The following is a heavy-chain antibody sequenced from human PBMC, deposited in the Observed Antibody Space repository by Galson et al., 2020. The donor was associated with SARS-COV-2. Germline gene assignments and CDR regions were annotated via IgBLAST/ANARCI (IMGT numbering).Heavy chain of an antibody. CDR1: GYTLTELS. V-gene: IGHV1-24*01. CDR3: ATGPVVVVIAGIRGNWFDP. D-gene: IGHD2-21*01. J-gene: IGHJ5*02. CDR2: FDNEDGET. Sequence: SVTLSCKVSGYTLTELSMQWGRQAPGKGPEWMGGFDNEDGETIYAQKFQGRVTMTEDTSTDPAYMELSSLRSEDTAVYYCATGPVVVVIAGIRGNWFDPWGQGTLVTVSS.